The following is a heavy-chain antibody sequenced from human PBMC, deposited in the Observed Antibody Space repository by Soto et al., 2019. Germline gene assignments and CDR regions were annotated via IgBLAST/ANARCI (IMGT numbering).Heavy chain of an antibody. CDR2: IIPIHGIA. CDR1: GGTFSSYT. J-gene: IGHJ2*01. V-gene: IGHV1-69*02. CDR3: ATTSQGWYFVL. Sequence: QVQLVQSGAEVKKPGSSVKVSCKASGGTFSSYTISWVRQAPGQGLEWMGRIIPIHGIANYAQKFQGRVTITADKCTSTAYIELSSLRSEATAVYYGATTSQGWYFVLWGRGTLVTVSS.